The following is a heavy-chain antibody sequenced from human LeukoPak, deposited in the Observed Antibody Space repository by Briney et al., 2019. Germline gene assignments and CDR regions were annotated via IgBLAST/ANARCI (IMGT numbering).Heavy chain of an antibody. D-gene: IGHD6-19*01. CDR2: INHSGST. CDR3: AREYSSGWPGFDY. J-gene: IGHJ4*02. V-gene: IGHV4-34*01. CDR1: GGSFSGYY. Sequence: PSETLSLTCAVYGGSFSGYYWSWIRQPPGKGLEWIGGINHSGSTNYNPSLKSRVTISVDTSKNQFSLKLSSVTAAVTAVYYCAREYSSGWPGFDYWGQGTLVTVSS.